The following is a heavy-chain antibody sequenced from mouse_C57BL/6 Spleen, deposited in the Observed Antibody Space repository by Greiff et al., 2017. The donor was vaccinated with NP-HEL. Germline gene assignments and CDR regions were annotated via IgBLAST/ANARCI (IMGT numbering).Heavy chain of an antibody. Sequence: EVQLQQSGPELVKPGDSVKISCKASGYSFTGYFMNWVMQSHGKSLEWIGRINPYNGDTFYNQKFKGKATLTVDKSSSTAHMELRSLTSEDSAVYYCARSSYDWYFDVWGTGTTVTVSS. CDR1: GYSFTGYF. D-gene: IGHD1-1*01. J-gene: IGHJ1*03. V-gene: IGHV1-20*01. CDR2: INPYNGDT. CDR3: ARSSYDWYFDV.